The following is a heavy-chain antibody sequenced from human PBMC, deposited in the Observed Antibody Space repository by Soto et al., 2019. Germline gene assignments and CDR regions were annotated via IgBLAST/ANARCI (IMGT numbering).Heavy chain of an antibody. J-gene: IGHJ4*02. Sequence: PGESLKISCTGSGYSFTGYWIGWVRQMPGKGLEWMGITYPGDSDTRYSPSFQGRVTISADKSINTAYLQWSSLKASDTAMYYCVVQQKPPWVNYWGQGTLVTVSS. V-gene: IGHV5-51*01. CDR3: VVQQKPPWVNY. CDR2: TYPGDSDT. D-gene: IGHD6-13*01. CDR1: GYSFTGYW.